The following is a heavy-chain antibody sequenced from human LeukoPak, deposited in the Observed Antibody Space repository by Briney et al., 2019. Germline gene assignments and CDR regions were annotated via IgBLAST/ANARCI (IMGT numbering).Heavy chain of an antibody. D-gene: IGHD2-2*01. V-gene: IGHV3-21*05. CDR3: ARVKEYCSSISCNGELRQGFDY. Sequence: GGALRLSCAASGFIFSRYSLNWVRQAPGGGVEGVSYISGSSTFIYYADSVKGRFTISSDAAKNSVYLQMNNVRPEDTAVYYCARVKEYCSSISCNGELRQGFDYWGLGTLVTVSS. CDR2: ISGSSTFI. J-gene: IGHJ4*02. CDR1: GFIFSRYS.